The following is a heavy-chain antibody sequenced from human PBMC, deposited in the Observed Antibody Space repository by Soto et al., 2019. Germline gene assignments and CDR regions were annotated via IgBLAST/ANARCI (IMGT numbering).Heavy chain of an antibody. Sequence: GGSLRLSCAASGFTFSSYSMNWVRQAPGKGLEWVSYISRSGSTIYYADSVKGRFTISRDDAKNSLYLQMNSLRAEDTAVYYCARESPTIDDYGDYGLGPWGQGTLVTVSS. V-gene: IGHV3-48*01. CDR1: GFTFSSYS. CDR2: ISRSGSTI. J-gene: IGHJ5*02. CDR3: ARESPTIDDYGDYGLGP. D-gene: IGHD4-17*01.